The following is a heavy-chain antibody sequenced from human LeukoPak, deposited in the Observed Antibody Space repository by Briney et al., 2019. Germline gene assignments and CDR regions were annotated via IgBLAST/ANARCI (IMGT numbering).Heavy chain of an antibody. D-gene: IGHD3-16*01. CDR2: IYHSGST. V-gene: IGHV4-38-2*02. J-gene: IGHJ6*03. CDR3: ARETSQKGAHYMDV. CDR1: GYSISSGYY. Sequence: SETLSLTCTVSGYSISSGYYWGWIRQPPGKGLEWIGSIYHSGSTYYNPPLKSRVTISVDTSKNQFSLKLRSVTAADTAVYYCARETSQKGAHYMDVWGKGTTVTISS.